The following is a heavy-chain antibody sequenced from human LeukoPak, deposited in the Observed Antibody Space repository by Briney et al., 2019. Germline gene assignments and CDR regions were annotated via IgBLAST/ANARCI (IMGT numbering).Heavy chain of an antibody. D-gene: IGHD4-17*01. J-gene: IGHJ4*02. V-gene: IGHV4-4*07. CDR3: ARDRSTRYGAWIDY. CDR1: GGSISSYY. Sequence: SETLSLTCTVSGGSISSYYWSWIRQPAGMGLEWIGRIYTSGSTNYNPSLKSRVTMSVDTSKNQFSLKLSSVTAADTAVYYCARDRSTRYGAWIDYWGQGTLVTVSS. CDR2: IYTSGST.